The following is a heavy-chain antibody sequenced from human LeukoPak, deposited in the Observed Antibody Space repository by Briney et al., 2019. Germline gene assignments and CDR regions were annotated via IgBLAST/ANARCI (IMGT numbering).Heavy chain of an antibody. J-gene: IGHJ3*02. D-gene: IGHD5-12*01. CDR3: ASSGLGAFDI. V-gene: IGHV3-48*04. CDR1: GFTFSSYS. CDR2: ISSSSSTI. Sequence: GGSLRLSCAASGFTFSSYSMNWVRQAPGKGLEWVSYISSSSSTIYYADSVKGRFTISRDNAKNSLYLQMNSLRAEDTAVYYCASSGLGAFDIWGQGTMVTVSS.